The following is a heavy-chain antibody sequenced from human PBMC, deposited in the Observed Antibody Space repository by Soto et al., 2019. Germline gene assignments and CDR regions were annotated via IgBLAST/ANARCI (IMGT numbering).Heavy chain of an antibody. D-gene: IGHD1-26*01. CDR2: IYYSGST. J-gene: IGHJ4*02. CDR3: ARVLRVGADPYFDY. Sequence: QVQLQELGPGLVKPSQTLSLTCTVSGGSISSGDYYWSWIRQPPGKGMEWIGYIYYSGSTYYNPSLKSRVTISVDTPKNQFSLKLSSVTAADTAVYYCARVLRVGADPYFDYWGQGTLVTVSS. CDR1: GGSISSGDYY. V-gene: IGHV4-30-4*01.